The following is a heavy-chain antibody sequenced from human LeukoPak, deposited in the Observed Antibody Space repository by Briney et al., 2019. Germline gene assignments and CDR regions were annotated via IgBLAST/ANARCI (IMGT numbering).Heavy chain of an antibody. CDR3: ARDHPYYYDSSGYYYGGYFDY. V-gene: IGHV3-7*01. CDR2: INLDGRQR. Sequence: GGSLRLSCVVSGFTFSNYWMSWVRQAPGKGLEWVANINLDGRQRFYVDSVKGRFTISRASTENSLYLQMNSLRVEDTAVYYCARDHPYYYDSSGYYYGGYFDYWGQGTLVTVSS. CDR1: GFTFSNYW. J-gene: IGHJ4*02. D-gene: IGHD3-22*01.